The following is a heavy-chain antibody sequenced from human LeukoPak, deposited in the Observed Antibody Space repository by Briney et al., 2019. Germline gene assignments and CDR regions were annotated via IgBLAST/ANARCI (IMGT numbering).Heavy chain of an antibody. V-gene: IGHV1-2*06. Sequence: ASVTVSCTASGYTFTDYYIHWVRQAPGQGLEWMGRINPNSGGTNYAQKFQGRVTMTRDTSISTAYMELRRLRSDDTAVYYCARVFERPDYWGQGTLVTVSS. CDR1: GYTFTDYY. CDR2: INPNSGGT. J-gene: IGHJ4*02. CDR3: ARVFERPDY.